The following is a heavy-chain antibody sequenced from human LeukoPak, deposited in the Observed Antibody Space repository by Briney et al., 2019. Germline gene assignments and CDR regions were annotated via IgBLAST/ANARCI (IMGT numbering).Heavy chain of an antibody. Sequence: SGTLSLTCTVSGGSISSYYWSWIRQPPGKGLEWIGYIYYSGSTNYNPSLKSRVTISVDTSKNQFSLKLSSVTAADTAVYYCASPRDTHSGSFLFDYWGQGTLVTVSS. D-gene: IGHD1-26*01. V-gene: IGHV4-59*01. CDR1: GGSISSYY. CDR3: ASPRDTHSGSFLFDY. J-gene: IGHJ4*02. CDR2: IYYSGST.